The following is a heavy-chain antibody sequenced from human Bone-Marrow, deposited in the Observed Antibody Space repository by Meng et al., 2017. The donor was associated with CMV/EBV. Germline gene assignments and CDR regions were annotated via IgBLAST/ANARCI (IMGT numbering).Heavy chain of an antibody. Sequence: ASVKVSCKASGYSFTNYGISWVRQAPGQGLEWMGWISGYNGNTNYAQKVQGRVTMTTDTSTRTAYMELRSLRSDDTAVYYCARDEVPAAISVYFQHWGRGTLVTVSS. J-gene: IGHJ1*01. CDR1: GYSFTNYG. D-gene: IGHD2-2*02. CDR2: ISGYNGNT. V-gene: IGHV1-18*01. CDR3: ARDEVPAAISVYFQH.